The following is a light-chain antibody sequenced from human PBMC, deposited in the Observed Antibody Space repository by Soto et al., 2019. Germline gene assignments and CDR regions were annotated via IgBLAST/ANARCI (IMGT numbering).Light chain of an antibody. CDR2: GAT. J-gene: IGKJ1*01. V-gene: IGKV3-20*01. CDR1: QSVSSSH. Sequence: EMVLTHSPGTLSFSVSERPALXPMSRQSVSSSHLAWYQQNPGQAPRLLIYGATSRATGIPDRFSGSGSGTDFTLTISRLEPEDFAVYYCQQYGTSAGTFGQGTKVDI. CDR3: QQYGTSAGT.